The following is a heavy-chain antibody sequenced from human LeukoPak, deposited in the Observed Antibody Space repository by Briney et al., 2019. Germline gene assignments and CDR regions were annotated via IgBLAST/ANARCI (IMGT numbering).Heavy chain of an antibody. CDR2: ISPNASAK. V-gene: IGHV3-7*03. CDR3: ATGGSGSLDY. Sequence: QPGGSLRLSCAASGLTFSSHWMSWVRQAPGKGLEWVANISPNASAKYYVDSVKGRFTISRDSANNALYLQMNSLRAEDTAVYYCATGGSGSLDYWGQGTLVTVSS. J-gene: IGHJ4*02. CDR1: GLTFSSHW. D-gene: IGHD1-26*01.